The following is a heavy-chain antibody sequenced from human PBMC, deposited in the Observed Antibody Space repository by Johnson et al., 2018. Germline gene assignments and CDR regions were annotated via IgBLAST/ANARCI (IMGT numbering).Heavy chain of an antibody. CDR2: ISSSSRII. J-gene: IGHJ6*02. V-gene: IGHV3-48*01. Sequence: EVQLLESGGGLVQPGGSLKLSCAASGFTFSGSAMHWVRQAPGKGLEWVSYISSSSRIIYYADSVKGRFIISRDNSKNTLYLQTNSRRAEDTAVYYCARDWVTGKILTLGMDVWGQGTTVTVSS. CDR3: ARDWVTGKILTLGMDV. D-gene: IGHD2-21*02. CDR1: GFTFSGSA.